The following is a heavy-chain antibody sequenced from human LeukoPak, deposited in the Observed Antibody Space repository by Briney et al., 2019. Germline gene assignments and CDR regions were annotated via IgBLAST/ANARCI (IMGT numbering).Heavy chain of an antibody. D-gene: IGHD1-26*01. V-gene: IGHV3-23*01. Sequence: GGSLRLSCVASGVTLSNYAMSWARQAPGKGLEWVSGISSSGSGDNTYYADSVKGRFTISRDSSRNTLFLHMKTLRAEDTAIYYCAKDRTVGASYWYFDLWGRGTLVTVSS. CDR1: GVTLSNYA. CDR2: ISSSGSGDNT. CDR3: AKDRTVGASYWYFDL. J-gene: IGHJ2*01.